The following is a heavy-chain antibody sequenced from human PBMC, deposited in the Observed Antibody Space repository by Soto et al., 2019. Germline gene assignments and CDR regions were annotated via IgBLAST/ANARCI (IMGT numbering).Heavy chain of an antibody. D-gene: IGHD5-12*01. V-gene: IGHV4-31*03. CDR3: ARRQGYDNYGMDV. CDR1: GGSISSGGYY. J-gene: IGHJ6*02. CDR2: IYYSGST. Sequence: PSETLSLTCTVSGGSISSGGYYWIWIRQHPGKGLEWIGYIYYSGSTYYNPSLKSRVTISVDTSKNQFSLKLSSVTAADTAVYYCARRQGYDNYGMDVWGQGTTVTVSS.